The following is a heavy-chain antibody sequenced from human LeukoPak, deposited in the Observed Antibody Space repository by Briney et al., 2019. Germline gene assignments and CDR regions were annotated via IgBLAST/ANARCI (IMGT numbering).Heavy chain of an antibody. Sequence: SETLSLTCTVSGGSISSSNYYWGWIRQPPGKGLEWIGEINHSGSTNYNPSLKSRVTISVDTSKNQFSLKLSSVTAADTAVYYCARQGGGPFDIWGQGTMVTVSS. CDR2: INHSGST. CDR1: GGSISSSNYY. CDR3: ARQGGGPFDI. V-gene: IGHV4-39*01. D-gene: IGHD2-15*01. J-gene: IGHJ3*02.